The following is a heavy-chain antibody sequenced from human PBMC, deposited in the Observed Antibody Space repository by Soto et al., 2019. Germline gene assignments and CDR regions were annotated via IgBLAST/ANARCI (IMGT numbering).Heavy chain of an antibody. D-gene: IGHD3-16*01. Sequence: QEQLVESGGGVVQPGRSLRLSCVASGFTFSSHGMHWVRQAPGKGLEWVAVIWYDGSNKYYADSVKGRFTVSRDNSKNTLYLQMNSLRADDTAGYYCARWGDDTKVDVWGQGTTVTVSS. CDR2: IWYDGSNK. CDR1: GFTFSSHG. V-gene: IGHV3-33*01. J-gene: IGHJ6*02. CDR3: ARWGDDTKVDV.